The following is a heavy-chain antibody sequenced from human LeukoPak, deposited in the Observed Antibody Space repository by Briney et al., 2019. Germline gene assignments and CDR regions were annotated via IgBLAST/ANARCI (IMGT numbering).Heavy chain of an antibody. CDR2: ISYDGGNK. V-gene: IGHV3-30*04. D-gene: IGHD5-12*01. CDR1: GFTFSSYA. CDR3: ARDQLAYSGYDTLFAY. Sequence: HPGGSLRLSCEASGFTFSSYAVHWVRQAPGKGLEWVAVISYDGGNKFYADSVKGRFTISRDNSKNTLDLQMSSLRAEDTAIYYCARDQLAYSGYDTLFAYWGQGTLVTVSS. J-gene: IGHJ4*02.